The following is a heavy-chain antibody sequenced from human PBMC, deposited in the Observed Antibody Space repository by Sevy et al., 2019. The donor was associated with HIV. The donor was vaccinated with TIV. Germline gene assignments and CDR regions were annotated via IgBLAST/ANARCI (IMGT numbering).Heavy chain of an antibody. D-gene: IGHD4-17*01. CDR3: AREISVTSYGMDV. V-gene: IGHV1-69*13. CDR1: GGTFSSYA. Sequence: SVKVSCKASGGTFSSYAISWVRQAPGQGLEWMGGIIPIFGTANYGQKFQGRVTITADESTSTAYMELSSLRSEDTAVYYCAREISVTSYGMDVWGQGTTVTVSS. CDR2: IIPIFGTA. J-gene: IGHJ6*02.